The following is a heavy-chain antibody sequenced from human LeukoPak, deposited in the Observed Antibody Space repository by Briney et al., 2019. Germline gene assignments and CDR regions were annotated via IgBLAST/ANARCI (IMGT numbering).Heavy chain of an antibody. CDR3: ARDREVVNAKGQMDV. CDR2: IYIDANT. Sequence: GGSLRLSCAVSGFTVSTNHMSWVRQAPGKGLEWVSVIYIDANTYYADSVKGRFTISRDNSKNTVFLQMNSLRVEDTAVYYCARDREVVNAKGQMDVWGKGTTVTVSS. J-gene: IGHJ6*04. V-gene: IGHV3-53*01. D-gene: IGHD3-22*01. CDR1: GFTVSTNH.